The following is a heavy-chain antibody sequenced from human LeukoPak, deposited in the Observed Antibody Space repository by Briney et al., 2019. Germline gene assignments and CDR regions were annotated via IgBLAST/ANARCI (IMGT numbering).Heavy chain of an antibody. V-gene: IGHV1-2*02. CDR1: GYTFTGYY. CDR3: ARRGIRQQLVL. D-gene: IGHD6-13*01. CDR2: INPNRGGT. Sequence: ASVKVSCKASGYTFTGYYMHWVRQAPGQGLEWMGWINPNRGGTNYAQKFQGRVTMTRDTSISTAYMELSRLRSDDTAVYYCARRGIRQQLVLWGQGTLVTVSS. J-gene: IGHJ4*02.